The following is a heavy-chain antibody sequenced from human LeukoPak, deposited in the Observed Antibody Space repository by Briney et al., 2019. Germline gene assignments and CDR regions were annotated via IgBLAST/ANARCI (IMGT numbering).Heavy chain of an antibody. CDR1: GGSFSGYY. CDR2: INHSGST. D-gene: IGHD3-3*01. Sequence: SETLSLTCAVYGGSFSGYYWSWIRQPPGKGLEWIGEINHSGSTNYNPSLKSRVTISVDTSKNQLSLKLSSVTAADTAVYYCAGFWSGYPNYYYYMDVWGKGTTVTVSS. V-gene: IGHV4-34*01. J-gene: IGHJ6*03. CDR3: AGFWSGYPNYYYYMDV.